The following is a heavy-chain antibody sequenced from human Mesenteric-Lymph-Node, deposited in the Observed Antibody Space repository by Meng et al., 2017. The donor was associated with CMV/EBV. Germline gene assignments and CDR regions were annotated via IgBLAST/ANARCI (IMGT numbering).Heavy chain of an antibody. D-gene: IGHD1-26*01. CDR1: GGSISSSNW. V-gene: IGHV4-4*02. J-gene: IGHJ4*02. CDR3: ARGLVGATRVPY. Sequence: CAGSGGSISSSNWWSWVRQPPGKGLEWIGEIYHSGSTNYNPSLKSRVTISVDKSKNQFSLKLSSVTAADTAVYYCARGLVGATRVPYWGQGTLVTVSS. CDR2: IYHSGST.